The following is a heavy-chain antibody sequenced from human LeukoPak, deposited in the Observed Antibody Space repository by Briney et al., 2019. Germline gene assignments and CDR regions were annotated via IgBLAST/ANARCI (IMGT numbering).Heavy chain of an antibody. V-gene: IGHV4-4*02. J-gene: IGHJ4*02. CDR1: GASITSNHW. D-gene: IGHD4-17*01. CDR3: ATYLYGDYGYYYFDY. CDR2: IYHGGAT. Sequence: PSETLSLTCAVSGASITSNHWWSWARQAPGEGLKWIGEIYHGGATTYNPSLKSRVTMSVDKSKNEFSLSLRSVTAADTAVYYCATYLYGDYGYYYFDYWGPGTLVTVSS.